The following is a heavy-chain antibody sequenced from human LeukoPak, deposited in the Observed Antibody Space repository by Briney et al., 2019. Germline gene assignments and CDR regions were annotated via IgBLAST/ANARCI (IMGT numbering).Heavy chain of an antibody. Sequence: GGSLRLSCAGSGFTFSSNAMSWVRQAPGKGLEWVSGISASGRSTYYADSVKGRFTISRDNSRNMVFLQMNSLRADDTAVYYCAKDLVVGALDYWGQGTLVTVSS. V-gene: IGHV3-23*01. D-gene: IGHD1-26*01. J-gene: IGHJ4*02. CDR1: GFTFSSNA. CDR3: AKDLVVGALDY. CDR2: ISASGRST.